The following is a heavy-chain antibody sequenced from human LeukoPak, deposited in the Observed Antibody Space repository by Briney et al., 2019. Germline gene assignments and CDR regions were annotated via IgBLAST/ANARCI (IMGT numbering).Heavy chain of an antibody. V-gene: IGHV3-66*01. CDR2: IYSGGST. CDR3: ARDNLYSSGWYGDY. Sequence: GGSLRLSCAASGFTFSSNYMSWVRQAPGKGLEWVSVIYSGGSTYYADSVKGRFTISRDNSKNTLYLQMNSLRAEDTAVYYCARDNLYSSGWYGDYWGQGTLVTVSS. J-gene: IGHJ4*02. CDR1: GFTFSSNY. D-gene: IGHD6-19*01.